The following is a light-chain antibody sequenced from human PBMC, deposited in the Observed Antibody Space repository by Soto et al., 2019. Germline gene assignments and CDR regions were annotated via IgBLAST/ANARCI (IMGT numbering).Light chain of an antibody. CDR1: SSDVGGYHY. CDR3: SSYAGSIYV. J-gene: IGLJ1*01. V-gene: IGLV2-8*01. Sequence: QSALTQPPSASGSPGQSVTISCTGTSSDVGGYHYVSWYQQHPGKAPKLMIYEVDKRPSGVPDRFSGSKSGNTASLTVSGLQAEDEADYYCSSYAGSIYVFGTGTKLTVL. CDR2: EVD.